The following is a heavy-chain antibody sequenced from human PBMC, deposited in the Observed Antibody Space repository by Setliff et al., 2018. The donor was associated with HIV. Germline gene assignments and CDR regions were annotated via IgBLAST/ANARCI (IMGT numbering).Heavy chain of an antibody. D-gene: IGHD3-3*01. CDR3: ARGLPRYDLWSGPSSRFDY. CDR1: GGSFSGYY. Sequence: SETLSLTCAVYGGSFSGYYWSWIRQPPGKGLEWIGEVNQDGNINYNPSLKSRVIIPLDTSKKQFSLILRSVTAADTAVYFCARGLPRYDLWSGPSSRFDYWGQGTLVTVSS. V-gene: IGHV4-34*01. J-gene: IGHJ4*02. CDR2: VNQDGNI.